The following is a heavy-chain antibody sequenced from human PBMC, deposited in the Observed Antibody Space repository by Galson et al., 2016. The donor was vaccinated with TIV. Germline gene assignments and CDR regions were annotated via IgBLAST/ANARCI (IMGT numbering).Heavy chain of an antibody. Sequence: SLRLSCATSGFTFSNYGMYWVRQAPGKGLEWVANINGDGTEIKYVDSVKGRFTISRDNAKNSLYLQMSNLRVEDTAIYYCAQWLGASNSWGQGTLVTVSS. CDR3: AQWLGASNS. CDR1: GFTFSNYG. V-gene: IGHV3-7*01. J-gene: IGHJ4*02. D-gene: IGHD6-19*01. CDR2: INGDGTEI.